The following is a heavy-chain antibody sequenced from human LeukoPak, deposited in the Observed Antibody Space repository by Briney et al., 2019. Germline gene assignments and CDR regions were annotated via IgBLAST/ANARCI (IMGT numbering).Heavy chain of an antibody. CDR1: GFTFSSYD. D-gene: IGHD5-12*01. J-gene: IGHJ3*02. CDR3: ARGGYSGSGAFDI. CDR2: IGTAGDT. Sequence: SGGSLRLSCAASGFTFSSYDMHWVRQATGKGLEWVSAIGTAGDTYYPGSVKGRFTISRENAKNSLYLQMNSLRAGDTAVYYCARGGYSGSGAFDIWGQGTMVTVSS. V-gene: IGHV3-13*01.